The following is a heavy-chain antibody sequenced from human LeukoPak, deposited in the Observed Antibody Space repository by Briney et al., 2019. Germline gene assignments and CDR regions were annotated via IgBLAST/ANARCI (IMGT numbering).Heavy chain of an antibody. CDR2: MNPNSGAT. D-gene: IGHD2-8*01. CDR3: ARVGGEDIVLMVYAIFAFDI. J-gene: IGHJ3*02. CDR1: GYTFTSYD. Sequence: ASVKVSCKASGYTFTSYDFNWLRQATGQGPEWMGWMNPNSGATGYAQKFQGRVTMTRSASINTAYMELTNLRSEDTAVYYCARVGGEDIVLMVYAIFAFDIWGQGTMVTVSS. V-gene: IGHV1-8*01.